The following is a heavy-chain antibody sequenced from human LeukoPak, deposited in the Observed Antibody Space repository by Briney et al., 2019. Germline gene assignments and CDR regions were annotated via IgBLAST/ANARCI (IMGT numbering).Heavy chain of an antibody. Sequence: GGSLRLSCAASGFTFSSYAMHWVRQAPGKGLEWVAVISYDGSNKYYADSVKGRFTISRDNSKNTLYLQMNSLRAEDTAVYYCARDTKYAFDNWGQGILVTVSS. CDR1: GFTFSSYA. CDR2: ISYDGSNK. CDR3: ARDTKYAFDN. V-gene: IGHV3-30*01. D-gene: IGHD2-2*01. J-gene: IGHJ4*02.